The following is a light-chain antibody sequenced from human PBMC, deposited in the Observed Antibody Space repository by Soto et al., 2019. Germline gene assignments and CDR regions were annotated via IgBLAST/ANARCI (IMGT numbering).Light chain of an antibody. J-gene: IGKJ5*01. Sequence: DIQMTQSPSSLSASVGDIVTITCRESQSISSYLNWYQQKPGKAPKLLIYAASSLQSGVPSRFSGTGSGTDFTLTISSLQPEDFATYYCQQVSNFPPITFGQGTRLEIK. V-gene: IGKV1-39*01. CDR1: QSISSY. CDR2: AAS. CDR3: QQVSNFPPIT.